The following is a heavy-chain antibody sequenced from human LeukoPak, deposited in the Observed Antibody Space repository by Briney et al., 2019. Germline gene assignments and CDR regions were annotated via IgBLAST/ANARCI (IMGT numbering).Heavy chain of an antibody. CDR1: GGFISSYS. J-gene: IGHJ6*03. CDR3: ASMGYTYGHNYYYMDV. D-gene: IGHD5-18*01. V-gene: IGHV4-4*07. CDR2: IYSTGST. Sequence: SETLSLICTVSGGFISSYSWSWIRQPAGKGLEWIGRIYSTGSTNYNPSLKSRVTMSVDTSKNQFSLKVSSVTAADTAVYYCASMGYTYGHNYYYMDVWGKGITVTISS.